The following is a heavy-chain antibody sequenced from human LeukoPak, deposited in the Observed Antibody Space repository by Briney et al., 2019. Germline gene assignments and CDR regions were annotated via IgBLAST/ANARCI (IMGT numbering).Heavy chain of an antibody. Sequence: GGSLRLSCAASGFTFSNYGMHWVRQAPGKGLEWVVVISHDGSNNNYADSVKGRFTISRDNSKNTLYLQMNSLRPEDTAVYYCAKGLSSGWSRGAFDIWGQGTMVTVSS. V-gene: IGHV3-30*18. J-gene: IGHJ3*02. CDR1: GFTFSNYG. CDR2: ISHDGSNN. D-gene: IGHD6-19*01. CDR3: AKGLSSGWSRGAFDI.